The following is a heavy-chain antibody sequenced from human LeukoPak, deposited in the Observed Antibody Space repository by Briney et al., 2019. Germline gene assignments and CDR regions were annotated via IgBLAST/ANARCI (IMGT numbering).Heavy chain of an antibody. Sequence: GGSLRLSCAASGFTFSSYGMSWVRQAPGKGLEWVSAISGSGGSTYYADSVKGRFTISRDNSKNTLYLQMNSLRAEDTAVYYCARDNYYDSSGYYNNAFDIWGQGTMVTVSS. V-gene: IGHV3-23*01. CDR2: ISGSGGST. J-gene: IGHJ3*02. CDR1: GFTFSSYG. D-gene: IGHD3-22*01. CDR3: ARDNYYDSSGYYNNAFDI.